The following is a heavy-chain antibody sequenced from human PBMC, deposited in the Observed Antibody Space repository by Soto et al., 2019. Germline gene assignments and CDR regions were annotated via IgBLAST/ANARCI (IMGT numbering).Heavy chain of an antibody. D-gene: IGHD3-9*01. CDR2: VTNTGGDK. Sequence: PWGSLRISCAASVFTFSTYAMSWVGQAPGKGLQLVSIVTNTGGDKLYADSVKGRSTISIDNSKNTLYLQMNNLRAEDAAIYYCAKTSGPSYQESRVFDLWGQGTRVTVSS. J-gene: IGHJ4*02. CDR1: VFTFSTYA. V-gene: IGHV3-23*01. CDR3: AKTSGPSYQESRVFDL.